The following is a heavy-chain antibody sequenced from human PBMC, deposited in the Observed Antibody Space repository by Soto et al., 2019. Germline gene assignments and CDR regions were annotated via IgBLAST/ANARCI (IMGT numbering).Heavy chain of an antibody. CDR2: IYSGGST. D-gene: IGHD4-17*01. CDR1: GFTVSSNY. J-gene: IGHJ4*02. Sequence: EVQLVESGGGLVQPGGSLRLSCAASGFTVSSNYMSWVRQAPGKGLEWVSVIYSGGSTYYADSVKGRFTISRDNSKNTLYLQMNSLRAEDTAVYFCARFGLTTYLFDYWGQGPLVTVSS. CDR3: ARFGLTTYLFDY. V-gene: IGHV3-66*01.